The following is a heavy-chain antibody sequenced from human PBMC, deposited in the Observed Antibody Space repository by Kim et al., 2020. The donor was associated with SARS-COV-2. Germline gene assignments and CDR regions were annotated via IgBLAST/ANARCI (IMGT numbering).Heavy chain of an antibody. D-gene: IGHD3-22*01. J-gene: IGHJ1*01. V-gene: IGHV3-23*01. CDR3: ARHFGSSGSEFHH. Sequence: YADSVKGRFIISRDNSKNTLHLQMNSLRAEDTAVYYCARHFGSSGSEFHHWGQGAQVTVSS.